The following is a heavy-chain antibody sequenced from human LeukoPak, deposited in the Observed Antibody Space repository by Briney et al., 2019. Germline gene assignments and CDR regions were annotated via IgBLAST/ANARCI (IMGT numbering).Heavy chain of an antibody. V-gene: IGHV3-23*01. Sequence: PGGSLRLSCAASGFSLSSYAMSWVRQAPGKGLEWVSGVSGSSGRTYYADSVKGRFTISRDNSKSTLYLQMNSLRAEDTAIYYCAKVPTRSLYVLRVDPWGQGTLVTVSS. D-gene: IGHD3-3*01. CDR1: GFSLSSYA. CDR3: AKVPTRSLYVLRVDP. J-gene: IGHJ5*02. CDR2: VSGSSGRT.